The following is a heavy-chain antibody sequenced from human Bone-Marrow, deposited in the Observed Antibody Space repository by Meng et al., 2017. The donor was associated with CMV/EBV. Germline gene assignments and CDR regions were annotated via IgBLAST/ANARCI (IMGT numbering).Heavy chain of an antibody. D-gene: IGHD6-6*01. J-gene: IGHJ4*02. CDR2: IIPIFGTA. V-gene: IGHV1-69*01. CDR3: ARDVAARPYIYDY. Sequence: QVQTVQSGVVLKTPGSSVKLSIKASGGTFSSYAICWVRQAPGQGLEWMGGIIPIFGTANYAQKFQGRVTITADESTSTAYMELSSLRSEDTAVYYCARDVAARPYIYDYWGQGTLVTVSS. CDR1: GGTFSSYA.